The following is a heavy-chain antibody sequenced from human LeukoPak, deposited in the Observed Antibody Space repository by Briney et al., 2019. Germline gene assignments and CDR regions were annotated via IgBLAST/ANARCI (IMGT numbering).Heavy chain of an antibody. CDR1: GGSFSGYF. V-gene: IGHV4-34*01. J-gene: IGHJ6*03. Sequence: SETLSLTCAVYGGSFSGYFWSWIRQPPGKGLGWIGKINHSGSTNYNPSLKSRVTISIDTSKNQFSLKLSSVTAADTAVYYCARLITLRPRIYYYYYMDVWGKGTTVTVSS. CDR2: INHSGST. CDR3: ARLITLRPRIYYYYYMDV. D-gene: IGHD1-14*01.